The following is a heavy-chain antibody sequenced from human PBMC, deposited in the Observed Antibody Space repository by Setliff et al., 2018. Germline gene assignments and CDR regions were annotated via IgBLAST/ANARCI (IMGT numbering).Heavy chain of an antibody. V-gene: IGHV4-61*02. CDR2: IYTDGST. CDR1: GDSISRAMYC. D-gene: IGHD5-12*01. Sequence: SETLSLTCTVSGDSISRAMYCWSWLRQSAGKGLECIGRIYTDGSTKYNPSLKSRVTVIVDTSKNQFSLRLSSVTAADTAVYYCARGGTFRYFDYWGQGTPVTVSS. CDR3: ARGGTFRYFDY. J-gene: IGHJ4*02.